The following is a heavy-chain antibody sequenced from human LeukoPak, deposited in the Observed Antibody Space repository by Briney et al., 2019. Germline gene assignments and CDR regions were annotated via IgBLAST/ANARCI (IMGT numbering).Heavy chain of an antibody. CDR1: GGSFSGYY. J-gene: IGHJ4*02. D-gene: IGHD1-26*01. CDR3: ARGSPPIGNY. V-gene: IGHV4-34*01. Sequence: SETLSLTCAVYGGSFSGYYWSWIRQPPGKGLEWIGEINHSGSTNYNPPLKSRVTISVDTSKNQFSLKLSSVTAADTAVYYCARGSPPIGNYWGQGTLVTVSS. CDR2: INHSGST.